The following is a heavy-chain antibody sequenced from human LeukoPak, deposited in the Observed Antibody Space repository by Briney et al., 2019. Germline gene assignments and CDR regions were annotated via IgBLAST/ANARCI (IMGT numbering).Heavy chain of an antibody. J-gene: IGHJ4*02. CDR2: IYYTVTT. CDR1: GGSISRYY. D-gene: IGHD6-13*01. V-gene: IGHV4-59*08. CDR3: ARGVYIAAVQYGY. Sequence: PSETLSLTCTVSGGSISRYYWSWIRQPPGKGLEWIGYIYYTVTTTYNPSLKSRVTISVDTSKNQFSLKLSSVTAADTAVYYCARGVYIAAVQYGYWGQGTLVTVSS.